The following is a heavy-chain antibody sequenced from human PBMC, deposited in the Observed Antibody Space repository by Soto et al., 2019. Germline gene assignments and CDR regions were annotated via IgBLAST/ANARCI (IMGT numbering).Heavy chain of an antibody. Sequence: EVQLVESGGGLVKPGGSLRPSCAACGFTFSDHYMDWVRQAPVKGLEWVARSRNRVNSHTTEYAASVKGRFTISRDESKSSLYLQMNSLKIEDTAVYYCTRGLLGGAPSYTFHGMDVWGQGTTVTVSS. CDR3: TRGLLGGAPSYTFHGMDV. CDR1: GFTFSDHY. J-gene: IGHJ6*01. CDR2: SRNRVNSHTT. V-gene: IGHV3-72*01. D-gene: IGHD1-26*01.